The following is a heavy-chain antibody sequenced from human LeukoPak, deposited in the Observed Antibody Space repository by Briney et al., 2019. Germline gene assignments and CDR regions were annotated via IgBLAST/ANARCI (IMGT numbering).Heavy chain of an antibody. V-gene: IGHV3-30*02. J-gene: IGHJ4*02. D-gene: IGHD2-2*01. CDR2: IRYDGTKK. Sequence: PGGSLRLSCEASVLTFSTFGMHWVRQAPGKGLEWATFIRYDGTKKYYGDSVKGRFTVSRDNSKDTLYLQMSSLKLEDTAVYYWASGRMGGAVVPAEINIWGQGTLVTVSS. CDR3: ASGRMGGAVVPAEINI. CDR1: VLTFSTFG.